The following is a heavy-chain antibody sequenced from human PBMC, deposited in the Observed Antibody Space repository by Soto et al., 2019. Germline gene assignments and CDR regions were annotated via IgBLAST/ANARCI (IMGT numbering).Heavy chain of an antibody. D-gene: IGHD6-25*01. Sequence: GESLKISCKGSGYSFTNYWIGWVRQMPGKGLEWMGIIYPGDSDTRYSPSFQGQVTISADKSISTAYLQWSSLKASDTAMYYCSRPVAAPSELFAHRGKGTLVTRSS. CDR3: SRPVAAPSELFAH. CDR2: IYPGDSDT. CDR1: GYSFTNYW. J-gene: IGHJ5*02. V-gene: IGHV5-51*01.